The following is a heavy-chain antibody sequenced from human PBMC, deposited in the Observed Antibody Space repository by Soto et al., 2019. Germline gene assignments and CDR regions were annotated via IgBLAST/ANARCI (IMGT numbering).Heavy chain of an antibody. J-gene: IGHJ6*02. CDR1: GGSLSGFY. Sequence: QVQLQQWGAGLLKPSETLSLTCAVYGGSLSGFYWSWIRQAPGKELEWIGEINHSGSTNYNPSLKSRVTISVDTSKNQFSLKLRSLTAADTAVYYCVREGHYDLWGYYYGMDVWGQGTTVTVSS. D-gene: IGHD3-3*01. CDR3: VREGHYDLWGYYYGMDV. V-gene: IGHV4-34*01. CDR2: INHSGST.